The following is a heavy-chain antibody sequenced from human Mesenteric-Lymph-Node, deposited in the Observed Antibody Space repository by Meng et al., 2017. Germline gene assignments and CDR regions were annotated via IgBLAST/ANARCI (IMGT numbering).Heavy chain of an antibody. CDR1: RSIFDSYD. Sequence: VQLLWSGGGLVKPGGSLGLSFVGSRSIFDSYDMTWIRQAPGKGPEWVASMGLGHSHGSYADSVIGRFTVSRDNAKTSFFLQMNSLRAEDTAIYYCASDPNWSTTWGQGTLVTVSS. CDR3: ASDPNWSTT. J-gene: IGHJ5*02. CDR2: MGLGHSHG. V-gene: IGHV3-21*04.